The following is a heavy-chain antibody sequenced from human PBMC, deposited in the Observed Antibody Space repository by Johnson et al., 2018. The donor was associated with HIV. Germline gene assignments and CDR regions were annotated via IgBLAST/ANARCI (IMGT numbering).Heavy chain of an antibody. V-gene: IGHV3-9*01. J-gene: IGHJ3*02. CDR1: GFTFDDYA. CDR2: ISWNSGSI. Sequence: VQLVESGGGVVQPGRSLRLSCAASGFTFDDYAMHWVRQAPGKGLEWVSGISWNSGSIGYADSVKGRLTISRDNSKNTLYLQMNSLRAEDTAVYYCAKGIAAAGTGAFDIWGQGTMVTVSS. CDR3: AKGIAAAGTGAFDI. D-gene: IGHD6-13*01.